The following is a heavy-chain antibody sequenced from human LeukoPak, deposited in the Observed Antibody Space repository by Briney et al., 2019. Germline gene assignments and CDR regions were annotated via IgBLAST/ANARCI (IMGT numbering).Heavy chain of an antibody. D-gene: IGHD3-16*02. CDR3: ARDLLGYNYYYMDV. CDR1: GFTFSSYN. J-gene: IGHJ6*03. Sequence: SGGSLRLSCAASGFTFSSYNMNWVRQAPGKGLEWVSSISSSDSYIYYADSVKDRFTISRDNAKNSLFLQMNSLRAEDTAVYYCARDLLGYNYYYMDVWGKGTTVTVSS. V-gene: IGHV3-21*01. CDR2: ISSSDSYI.